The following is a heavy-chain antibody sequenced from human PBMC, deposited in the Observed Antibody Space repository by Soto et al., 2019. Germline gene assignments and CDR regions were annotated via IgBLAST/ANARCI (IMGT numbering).Heavy chain of an antibody. V-gene: IGHV4-59*12. CDR2: LYNTGST. J-gene: IGHJ5*02. Sequence: SETLSLTCTVSGASISSYYWSWIRQSPGKGLEWIGYLYNTGSTIYNPSLKSRVTISVDRSKNQFSLKLSSVTAADTAVYYCARVPGPWGQGTLVTVSS. CDR3: ARVPGP. CDR1: GASISSYY.